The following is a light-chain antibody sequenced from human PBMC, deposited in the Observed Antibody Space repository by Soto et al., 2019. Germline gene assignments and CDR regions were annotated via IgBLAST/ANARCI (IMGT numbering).Light chain of an antibody. Sequence: EIVFTQSPATLSLSPGERATLSCRASQTVGSFLAWYQHKPGQAPRLLIYNTSKRANGIPARFSSSGSGTDFTLTISSLEPEDFAVYYCQQRYNWPPLTFGGGTKVEMK. J-gene: IGKJ4*01. CDR1: QTVGSF. CDR3: QQRYNWPPLT. V-gene: IGKV3-11*01. CDR2: NTS.